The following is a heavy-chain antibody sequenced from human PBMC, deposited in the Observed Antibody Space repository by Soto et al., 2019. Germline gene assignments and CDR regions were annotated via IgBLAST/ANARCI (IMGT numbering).Heavy chain of an antibody. CDR2: INPNSGGT. D-gene: IGHD3-22*01. V-gene: IGHV1-2*02. CDR1: GYTFTGYY. Sequence: ASVKVSCKASGYTFTGYYMHWVRQAPGQGLEWMGWINPNSGGTNYAQKFQGRVTMTRDTSISTAYMELSRLRSDDTAVYYCARTPGRYYDSSGYLGYWGQGTLVTVSS. J-gene: IGHJ4*02. CDR3: ARTPGRYYDSSGYLGY.